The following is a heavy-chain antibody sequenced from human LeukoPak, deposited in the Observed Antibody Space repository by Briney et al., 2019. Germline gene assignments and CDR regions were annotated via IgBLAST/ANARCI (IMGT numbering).Heavy chain of an antibody. CDR1: GYTFTSYF. CDR3: ARDSGYSSSVLGDC. D-gene: IGHD6-13*01. V-gene: IGHV1-18*04. Sequence: ASVKVSCKASGYTFTSYFIHWVRQAPGQGLEWMGWIHPKTGGTYYAQKLQGRVTMTTDTSTSTAYMELRSLRSDDTAVYYCARDSGYSSSVLGDCWGQGTLVTVSS. J-gene: IGHJ4*02. CDR2: IHPKTGGT.